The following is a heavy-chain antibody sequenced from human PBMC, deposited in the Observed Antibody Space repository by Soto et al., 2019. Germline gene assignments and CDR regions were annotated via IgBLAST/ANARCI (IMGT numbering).Heavy chain of an antibody. Sequence: GGSLRLSCAASGFTFGNAWMSWVRQAPGKGLEWVGRIKSETDGGTTDYAAPVKGRFTISRDNSKNTLYLQMNSLRAEDTAVYYCAKGSGYSYLQCSGGSCYQTGGMDVWGQGTTVTVSS. CDR3: AKGSGYSYLQCSGGSCYQTGGMDV. V-gene: IGHV3-15*01. CDR1: GFTFGNAW. J-gene: IGHJ6*02. D-gene: IGHD2-15*01. CDR2: IKSETDGGTT.